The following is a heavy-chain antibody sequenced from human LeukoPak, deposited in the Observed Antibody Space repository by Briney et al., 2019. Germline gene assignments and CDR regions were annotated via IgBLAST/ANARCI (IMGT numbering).Heavy chain of an antibody. CDR2: ISTSGSTV. CDR1: GFTFSSCE. CDR3: AREGNNMCAFVI. Sequence: LAGGSLRLSRAAAGFTFSSCEMYWVRQAPGKGLEWVSYISTSGSTVYYADSVKGRFTISRDDAKNSLYLQMNSLRAEDTAIYYCAREGNNMCAFVIRGQGTVVTVSS. V-gene: IGHV3-48*03. D-gene: IGHD3-10*02. J-gene: IGHJ3*02.